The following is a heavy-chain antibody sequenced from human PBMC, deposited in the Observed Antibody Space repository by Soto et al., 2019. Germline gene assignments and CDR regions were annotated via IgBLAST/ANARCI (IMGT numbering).Heavy chain of an antibody. D-gene: IGHD3-3*01. CDR1: GGTFSSYA. CDR3: ARDRVTITIFGGTYYYYGMDV. Sequence: ASVKVSCKASGGTFSSYAISWVRQAPGQGLEWMGGIIPIFGTANYAQKFQGRVTITADKSTSTAYMELSSLRSEDTAVYYCARDRVTITIFGGTYYYYGMDVWGQGTTVTVSS. V-gene: IGHV1-69*06. CDR2: IIPIFGTA. J-gene: IGHJ6*02.